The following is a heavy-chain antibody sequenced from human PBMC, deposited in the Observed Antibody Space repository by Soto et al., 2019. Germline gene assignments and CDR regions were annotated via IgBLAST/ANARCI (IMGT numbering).Heavy chain of an antibody. CDR3: ARDYPSIYCSGGSCYFDY. J-gene: IGHJ4*02. D-gene: IGHD2-15*01. Sequence: PGGSLRLSCAASRFTFSSYEMNWVRQAPGKGLEWVSYISSSGSTIYYADSVKGRFTISRDNAKNSLYLQMNSLRAEDTAVYYCARDYPSIYCSGGSCYFDYWGQGTLVTVSS. CDR2: ISSSGSTI. V-gene: IGHV3-48*03. CDR1: RFTFSSYE.